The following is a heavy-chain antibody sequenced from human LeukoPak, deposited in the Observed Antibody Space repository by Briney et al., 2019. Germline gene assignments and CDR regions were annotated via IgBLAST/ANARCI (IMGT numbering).Heavy chain of an antibody. Sequence: SQTLSLTCTVSGGSISSGSYYWSWIRQPAGKGLEWIGHIYTSGSTNYNPSLKSRVTISVDTSKNQFSLKLSSVTAADTAVYYCARGDSDFWSGNGAFDIWGQGTMVTVSS. CDR3: ARGDSDFWSGNGAFDI. V-gene: IGHV4-61*09. CDR1: GGSISSGSYY. J-gene: IGHJ3*02. CDR2: IYTSGST. D-gene: IGHD3-3*01.